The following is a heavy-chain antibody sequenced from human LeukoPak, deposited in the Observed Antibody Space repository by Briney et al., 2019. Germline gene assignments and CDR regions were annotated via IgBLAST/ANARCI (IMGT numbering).Heavy chain of an antibody. CDR2: IYHTGST. Sequence: SETLSLTCTVSGYSISSGYYWGWIRQPPGKGLEWIVNIYHTGSTYYNPSLKSRVTISVDTSKNQFSLKLSSVTAADTAVYYCARGSYYDFWSGYLFDPWGQGTLVTVSS. J-gene: IGHJ5*02. CDR1: GYSISSGYY. CDR3: ARGSYYDFWSGYLFDP. D-gene: IGHD3-3*01. V-gene: IGHV4-38-2*02.